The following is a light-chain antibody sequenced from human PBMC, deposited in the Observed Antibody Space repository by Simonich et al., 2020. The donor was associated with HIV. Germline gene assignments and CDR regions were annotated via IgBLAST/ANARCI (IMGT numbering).Light chain of an antibody. CDR2: EVS. J-gene: IGKJ1*01. CDR1: KSLLHSDGKTY. Sequence: DIVVTQTPLSLSVTPGQPASISCKSSKSLLHSDGKTYVYWYLQKPGQSPQLLIYEVSSRFSGVPDRFSGSGSGTEFTLTISSLQPDDFATYYCQQYNSYSWTFGQGTKVEIK. CDR3: QQYNSYSWT. V-gene: IGKV2-29*03.